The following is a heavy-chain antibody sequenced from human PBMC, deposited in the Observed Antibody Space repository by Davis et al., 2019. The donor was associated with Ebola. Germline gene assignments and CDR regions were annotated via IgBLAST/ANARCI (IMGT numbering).Heavy chain of an antibody. CDR3: ARVYYDFWSGYYTFYGMDV. V-gene: IGHV3-21*01. CDR1: GFTFSSYS. Sequence: PGGSLRLSCAASGFTFSSYSMNWVRQAPGKGLEWVSSISSSSSYIYYADSVKGRFTISRDNAKNSLYLQMNSLRAEDTAVYYCARVYYDFWSGYYTFYGMDVWGQGTTVTVSS. J-gene: IGHJ6*02. CDR2: ISSSSSYI. D-gene: IGHD3-3*01.